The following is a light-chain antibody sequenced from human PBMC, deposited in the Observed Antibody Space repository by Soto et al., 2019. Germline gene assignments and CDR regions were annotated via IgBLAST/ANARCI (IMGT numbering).Light chain of an antibody. CDR3: QSYDSSLSAHL. J-gene: IGLJ1*01. CDR2: GNS. CDR1: SSNIGAGYD. Sequence: QSVLTQPPSVSGAPGQRVTISCTGSSSNIGAGYDVHWYQQLPGTAPKLLIYGNSNRPSGVPDRFSGSKSGTSASLAITGLQAEDGVDYYCQSYDSSLSAHLFGTGTKVTVL. V-gene: IGLV1-40*01.